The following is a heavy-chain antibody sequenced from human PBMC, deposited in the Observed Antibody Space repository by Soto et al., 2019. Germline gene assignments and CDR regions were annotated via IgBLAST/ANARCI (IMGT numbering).Heavy chain of an antibody. CDR2: IYPGDSDT. CDR1: GYSFTSYW. V-gene: IGHV5-51*01. Sequence: GESLKISCKGSGYSFTSYWIGWVRQMPGKGLEWMGIIYPGDSDTRYSPSFQGQVTISADKSISTAYLQWSSLKASDTAMYYCARLSGRNTSFHGMDVWGQGTTVTVSS. D-gene: IGHD2-2*02. J-gene: IGHJ6*02. CDR3: ARLSGRNTSFHGMDV.